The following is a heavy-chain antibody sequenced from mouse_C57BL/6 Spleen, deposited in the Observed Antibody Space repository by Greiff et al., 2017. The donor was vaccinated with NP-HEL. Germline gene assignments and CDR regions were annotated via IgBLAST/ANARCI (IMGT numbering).Heavy chain of an antibody. J-gene: IGHJ3*01. CDR3: ARKDDPELFAY. D-gene: IGHD2-3*01. Sequence: VQLQQPGAELVMPGASVKLSCKASGYTFTSYWMHWVKQRPGQGLEWIGEIDPSDSYTNYNQKFKGKSTLTVDKSSSTAYMQLSSLTSEDSAVYYCARKDDPELFAYWGQGTLVTVSA. V-gene: IGHV1-69*01. CDR1: GYTFTSYW. CDR2: IDPSDSYT.